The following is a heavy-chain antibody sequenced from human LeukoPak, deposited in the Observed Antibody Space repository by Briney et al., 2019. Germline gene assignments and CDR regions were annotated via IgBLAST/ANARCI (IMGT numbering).Heavy chain of an antibody. J-gene: IGHJ3*02. D-gene: IGHD1-26*01. CDR2: IYTSGST. Sequence: PSETLSLTCTVSGGSISSYYWSWIRQPAGKGLEWIGRIYTSGSTNYNPSLKSRVTMSVDTSKNQFSLKLSSVTAADTAVYYCARALSGSYFENDAFDIWGQGTMVTVSS. CDR3: ARALSGSYFENDAFDI. V-gene: IGHV4-4*07. CDR1: GGSISSYY.